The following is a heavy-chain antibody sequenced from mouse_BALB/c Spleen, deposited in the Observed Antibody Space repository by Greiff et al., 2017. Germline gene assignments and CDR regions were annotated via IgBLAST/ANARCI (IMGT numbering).Heavy chain of an antibody. CDR2: INPSTGYT. V-gene: IGHV1-7*01. CDR1: GYTFTSYW. J-gene: IGHJ1*01. CDR3: ARDYGSRYFDV. D-gene: IGHD1-1*01. Sequence: VQLHQSGAELAKPGASVKMSCKASGYTFTSYWMHWVKQRPGQGLEWIGYINPSTGYTEYNQKFKDKATLTADKSSSTAYMQLSSLTSEDSAVYYCARDYGSRYFDVWGAGTTVTVSS.